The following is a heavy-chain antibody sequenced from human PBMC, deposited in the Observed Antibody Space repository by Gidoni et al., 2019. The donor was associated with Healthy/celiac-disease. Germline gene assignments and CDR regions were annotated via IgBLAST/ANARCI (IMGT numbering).Heavy chain of an antibody. CDR1: GCTFSSYW. Sequence: EVQLVESGGGLVQPGGSLRLSCAASGCTFSSYWMHWVRQAPGKGLVWVSRINSDGSSTSYADSVKGRFTISRDNAKNTLYLQMNSLRAEDTAVYYCARPRTGYSYGYEYVYWGQGTLVTVSS. J-gene: IGHJ4*02. CDR2: INSDGSST. D-gene: IGHD5-18*01. CDR3: ARPRTGYSYGYEYVY. V-gene: IGHV3-74*01.